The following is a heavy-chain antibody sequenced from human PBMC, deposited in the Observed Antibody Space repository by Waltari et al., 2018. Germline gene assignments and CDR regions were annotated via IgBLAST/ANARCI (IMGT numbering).Heavy chain of an antibody. J-gene: IGHJ6*02. CDR1: GGSISHLNFY. V-gene: IGHV4-61*02. D-gene: IGHD5-18*01. CDR2: IYRSGGT. Sequence: QVQLQESGPGLAKASQTLSLTCDVSGGSISHLNFYWRWIRQPAGKGLEWIGRIYRSGGTVYNPSLRGRATMFLDMSKNQFSLTVDSLIAADTAVYYCAVSPDTATSRAAFHFWGPGTTVSVSS. CDR3: AVSPDTATSRAAFHF.